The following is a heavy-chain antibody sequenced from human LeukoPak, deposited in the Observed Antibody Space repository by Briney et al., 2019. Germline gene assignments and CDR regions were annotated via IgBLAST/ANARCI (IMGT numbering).Heavy chain of an antibody. J-gene: IGHJ4*02. CDR2: ISGSGGST. Sequence: PGGSLRLSCAASGFTFSDYNMRWVRQAPGKGLEWVSAISGSGGSTYYADSVKGRFTISRDNSKNTLYLQMNSLRAEDTAVYYCAKAALVGATTRPYYFDYWGQGTLVTVSS. D-gene: IGHD1-26*01. CDR1: GFTFSDYN. CDR3: AKAALVGATTRPYYFDY. V-gene: IGHV3-23*01.